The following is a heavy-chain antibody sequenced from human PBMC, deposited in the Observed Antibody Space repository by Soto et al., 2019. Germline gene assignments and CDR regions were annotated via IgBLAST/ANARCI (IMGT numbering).Heavy chain of an antibody. V-gene: IGHV3-7*01. J-gene: IGHJ4*02. Sequence: EVQLVQSGGGLVQPGGSLRLSCAASGFSFGSYWMDWVRQAPGKGLQWVANIKRDGSETYYEDSVRGRFTISRDNAKKSLYLQMNSLRAEDTAMYFCARGASRWLVGDYWGQGALVTVAS. D-gene: IGHD6-19*01. CDR2: IKRDGSET. CDR1: GFSFGSYW. CDR3: ARGASRWLVGDY.